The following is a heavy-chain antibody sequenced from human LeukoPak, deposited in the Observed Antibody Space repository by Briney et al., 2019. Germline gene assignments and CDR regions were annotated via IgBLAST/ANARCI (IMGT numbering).Heavy chain of an antibody. CDR1: GFTFSSYA. CDR3: ARCSGGSCWYFDY. V-gene: IGHV3-23*01. Sequence: GGSLRLPCAASGFTFSSYAMSWVRQAPGKGLEWVSAISGSGGSTYYADSVKGRFTISRDNSKNTLYLQMNSLRAEDTAVYYCARCSGGSCWYFDYWGQGTLVTVSS. J-gene: IGHJ4*02. CDR2: ISGSGGST. D-gene: IGHD2-15*01.